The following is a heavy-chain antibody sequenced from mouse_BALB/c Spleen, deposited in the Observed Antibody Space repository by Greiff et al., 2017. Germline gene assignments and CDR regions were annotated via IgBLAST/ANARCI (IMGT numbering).Heavy chain of an antibody. CDR1: GFTFNTYA. V-gene: IGHV10-1*02. CDR3: VRRGYYYAMDY. CDR2: IRSKSNNYAT. J-gene: IGHJ4*01. Sequence: DVQLQESGGGLVQPKGSLKLSCAASGFTFNTYAMNWVRQAPGKGLEWVARIRSKSNNYATYYADSVKDRFTISRDDSQSMLYLQMNNLKTEDTAMYYCVRRGYYYAMDYWGQGTSVTVSS.